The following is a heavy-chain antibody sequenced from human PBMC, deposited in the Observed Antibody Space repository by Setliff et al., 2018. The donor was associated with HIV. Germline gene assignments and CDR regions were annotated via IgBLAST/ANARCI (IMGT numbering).Heavy chain of an antibody. V-gene: IGHV7-4-1*02. CDR1: GYTFTSDY. D-gene: IGHD4-17*01. Sequence: GASVKVSCKASGYTFTSDYFHWVRQAPGQGLEWMGWINANSGSPTYAQAFTGRFLFSVDTVVATAYLQINNLKTEDTAVYYCARGLYGDYGGDLNWLDPWGHGTRVTVSS. J-gene: IGHJ5*02. CDR2: INANSGSP. CDR3: ARGLYGDYGGDLNWLDP.